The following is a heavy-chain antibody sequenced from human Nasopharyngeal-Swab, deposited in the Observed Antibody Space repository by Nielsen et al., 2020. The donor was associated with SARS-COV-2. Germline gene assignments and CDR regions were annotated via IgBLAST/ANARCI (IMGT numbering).Heavy chain of an antibody. Sequence: WIRQPPGKGLEWIGYIYYSGSTNYNPSLKSRVTISVDTSKNQFSLKLSSVTAADTAVYYCASTDCSGGSCYSHYYHYMDVWGKGTTVTVSS. J-gene: IGHJ6*03. CDR2: IYYSGST. V-gene: IGHV4-59*01. CDR3: ASTDCSGGSCYSHYYHYMDV. D-gene: IGHD2-15*01.